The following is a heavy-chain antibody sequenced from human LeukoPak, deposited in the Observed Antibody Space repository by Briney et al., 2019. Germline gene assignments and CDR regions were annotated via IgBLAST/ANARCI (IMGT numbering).Heavy chain of an antibody. CDR3: VRGGANRFDH. CDR2: IGADGSEK. CDR1: GFSLSDYW. Sequence: GGSLRLSCAASGFSLSDYWMSWVRQAPGKGLEWVGKIGADGSEKYYVDSVKGRFTLSRDNARNSLYLQMNSLRDEDTAVYYCVRGGANRFDHWGQGILVAVSS. V-gene: IGHV3-7*01. J-gene: IGHJ4*02. D-gene: IGHD1-26*01.